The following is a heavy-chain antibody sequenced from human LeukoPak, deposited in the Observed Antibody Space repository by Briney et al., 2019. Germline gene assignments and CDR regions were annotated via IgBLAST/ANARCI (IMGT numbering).Heavy chain of an antibody. CDR2: MSDDGSRQ. Sequence: GRSLRLSCAATGFTFSNYAIHWGRQAPGKGLEWVAFMSDDGSRQHYADSVKGRFTISRDNSKNTLNLQMNSLRAEDTAVYYCVKDRTGTYTLDYWGQGTLVTVSS. J-gene: IGHJ4*02. CDR1: GFTFSNYA. CDR3: VKDRTGTYTLDY. V-gene: IGHV3-30-3*01. D-gene: IGHD3-10*01.